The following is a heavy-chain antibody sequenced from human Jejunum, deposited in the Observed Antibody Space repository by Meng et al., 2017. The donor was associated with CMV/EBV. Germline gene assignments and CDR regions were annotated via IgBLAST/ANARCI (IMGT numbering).Heavy chain of an antibody. CDR2: IYWNGDK. D-gene: IGHD5-24*01. V-gene: IGHV2-5*01. CDR3: AHLDGTTWYYYDY. J-gene: IGHJ4*02. Sequence: GFSLTTSGVAVGWIRQPPGKALEWLAHIYWNGDKYYSTSLKSRPTITKDTSKNQVVLTMTNVDPVDTATYYCAHLDGTTWYYYDYWGQGTRVTVSS. CDR1: GFSLTTSGVA.